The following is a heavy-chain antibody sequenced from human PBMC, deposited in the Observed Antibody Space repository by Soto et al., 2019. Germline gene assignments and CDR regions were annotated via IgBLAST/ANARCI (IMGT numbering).Heavy chain of an antibody. J-gene: IGHJ3*02. D-gene: IGHD2-15*01. CDR2: INPNSGGT. V-gene: IGHV1-2*04. CDR3: AIEAYCSGGSCYSRLENAFDI. CDR1: GYTFTGYY. Sequence: GASGKVSCKDSGYTFTGYYMHLLRQAPVQVLEWMGWINPNSGGTNYAQKFQGWVTMTRDTSISTAYMELSRLRSDDTAVYYCAIEAYCSGGSCYSRLENAFDIWGQGTMVTVSS.